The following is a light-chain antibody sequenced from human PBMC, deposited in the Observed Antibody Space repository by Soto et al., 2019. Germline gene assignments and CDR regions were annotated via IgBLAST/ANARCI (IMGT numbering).Light chain of an antibody. CDR1: SSDVGGYNY. CDR2: EVS. V-gene: IGLV2-14*03. J-gene: IGLJ3*02. CDR3: TSFTSSSTWV. Sequence: QSALTQPASVSGSPGQSFTISCTGTSSDVGGYNYVSWFQQHPGKAPKLKIYEVSNRPSGVSNRFSGSKSGYTASLTISELQAEDEADYYCTSFTSSSTWVFGGGTKLTVL.